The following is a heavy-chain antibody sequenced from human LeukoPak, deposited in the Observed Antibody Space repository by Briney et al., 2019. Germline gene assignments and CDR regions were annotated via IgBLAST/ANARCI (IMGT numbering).Heavy chain of an antibody. Sequence: ASVKVSCKASGYTFTGYYIHWVRLAPGQGLEWMGRINPNSGGTDYAQKFQGRVTMTRDMSINTAYMELSRLRSDDTAVYYCARDRAMDYWGQGTLVTVSS. CDR2: INPNSGGT. J-gene: IGHJ4*02. CDR3: ARDRAMDY. CDR1: GYTFTGYY. V-gene: IGHV1-2*06.